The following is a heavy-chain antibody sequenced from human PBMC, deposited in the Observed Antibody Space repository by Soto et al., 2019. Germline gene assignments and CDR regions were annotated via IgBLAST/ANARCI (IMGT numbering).Heavy chain of an antibody. D-gene: IGHD2-21*02. J-gene: IGHJ6*02. CDR1: GGTFSSNV. V-gene: IGHV1-69*06. CDR2: IIPIFGTP. CDR3: ARVDVTGRLNYYYYGMDV. Sequence: SVKVSCKPSGGTFSSNVITWVRQAPGQGLEWMGGIIPIFGTPNYAQIFQGRVTITADTSTSTAYMELSSLTSEDTAVYYCARVDVTGRLNYYYYGMDVWGQGTTVTVSS.